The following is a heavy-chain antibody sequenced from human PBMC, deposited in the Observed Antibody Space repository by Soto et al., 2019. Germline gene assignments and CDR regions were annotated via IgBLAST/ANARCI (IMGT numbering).Heavy chain of an antibody. CDR1: GFTFSSYA. CDR2: ISGSGGST. J-gene: IGHJ6*02. CDR3: AFSSSWHRDYYYGMDV. Sequence: GGSVRLSCAASGFTFSSYAMSWVRQAPGKGLEWVSAISGSGGSTYYADSVKGRFTISRDNSKNTLYLQMNSLGAEDTAVYYCAFSSSWHRDYYYGMDVWGQGTTVTVSS. V-gene: IGHV3-23*01. D-gene: IGHD6-13*01.